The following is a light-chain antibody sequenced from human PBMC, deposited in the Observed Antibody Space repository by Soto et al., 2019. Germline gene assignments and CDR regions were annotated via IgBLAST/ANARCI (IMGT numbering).Light chain of an antibody. V-gene: IGKV1D-16*01. Sequence: IQVTQSPASLSASLGDRVTITRLASQGISSWLAWYQQKPGKAPKLLIYAASSLQSGVPSRFSGSGSGTDFTLTISCLQPEDFATYYCQQLNSYPLSFGGGTKVDIK. J-gene: IGKJ4*01. CDR3: QQLNSYPLS. CDR2: AAS. CDR1: QGISSW.